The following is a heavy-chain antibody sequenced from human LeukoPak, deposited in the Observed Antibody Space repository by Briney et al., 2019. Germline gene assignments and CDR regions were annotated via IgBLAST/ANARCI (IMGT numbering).Heavy chain of an antibody. CDR2: MSYDGSNK. CDR1: GFTFSGYA. V-gene: IGHV3-30*18. J-gene: IGHJ4*02. Sequence: PGTSLRLSCAASGFTFSGYAMHWVRQAPGKGLGWVAVMSYDGSNKYYVDSVKGRFTASRDNSKNTLYLQMNSLRAEDTAVYYCAKDIYYDSSGYRGYFDYWGQGTLVTVSS. D-gene: IGHD3-22*01. CDR3: AKDIYYDSSGYRGYFDY.